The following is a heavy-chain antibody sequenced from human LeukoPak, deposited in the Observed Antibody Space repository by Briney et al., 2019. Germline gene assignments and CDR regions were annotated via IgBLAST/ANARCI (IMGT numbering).Heavy chain of an antibody. D-gene: IGHD3-10*01. CDR1: GGTFISYA. CDR3: ARDLGGSGSYYNYFDY. CDR2: IIPIFGTA. J-gene: IGHJ4*02. Sequence: SVKVSCKASGGTFISYAISWVRQAPGQGLEGMGGIIPIFGTANYAQRFQGRVTITSDESTSTAYMELSSLRSEDTAAYYCARDLGGSGSYYNYFDYWGQGTLVTVSS. V-gene: IGHV1-69*13.